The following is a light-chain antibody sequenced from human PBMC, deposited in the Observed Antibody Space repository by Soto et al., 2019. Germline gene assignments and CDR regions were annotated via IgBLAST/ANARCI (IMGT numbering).Light chain of an antibody. Sequence: EMVLTQSPYTLPLYPGARATLSCRASQSVSSSYLAWYQQKPGQAPRLLIYGASNRAAGIPDRFTGSGSGTDFTLTISRLEPEDFTVYYCQQYVSPPITFGQGTRLEIK. V-gene: IGKV3-20*01. CDR1: QSVSSSY. J-gene: IGKJ5*01. CDR3: QQYVSPPIT. CDR2: GAS.